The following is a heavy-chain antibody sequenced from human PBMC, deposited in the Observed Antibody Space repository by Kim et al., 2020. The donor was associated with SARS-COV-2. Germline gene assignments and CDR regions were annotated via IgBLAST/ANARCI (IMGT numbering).Heavy chain of an antibody. Sequence: GGSLRLSCAASGFTFDDYAMHWVRQAPGKGLEWVSGISWNSGSIGYADSVKGRFTISRDNAKNSLYLQMNSLRAEDTALYCCATLRGGYCSGGSCYSDS. V-gene: IGHV3-9*01. CDR1: GFTFDDYA. J-gene: IGHJ5*01. CDR3: ATLRGGYCSGGSCYSDS. D-gene: IGHD2-15*01. CDR2: ISWNSGSI.